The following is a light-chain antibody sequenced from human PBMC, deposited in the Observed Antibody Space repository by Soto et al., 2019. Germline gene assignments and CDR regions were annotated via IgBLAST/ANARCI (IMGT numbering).Light chain of an antibody. CDR1: QSISSY. CDR2: GAS. CDR3: QQSYSMPYT. Sequence: DIQMTQSPSPLSASVGDRVTITCRASQSISSYLNWYQQKPGKAPKLLISGASSLQSGVPSRFSGSGSGTDFTLTISSLQPEDFATYFCQQSYSMPYTFGQGTKLEI. J-gene: IGKJ2*01. V-gene: IGKV1-39*01.